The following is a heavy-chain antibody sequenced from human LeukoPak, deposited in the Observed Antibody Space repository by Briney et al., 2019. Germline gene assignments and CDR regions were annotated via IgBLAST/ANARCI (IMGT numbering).Heavy chain of an antibody. V-gene: IGHV1-2*02. CDR2: INPNSGGT. J-gene: IGHJ5*02. D-gene: IGHD4-17*01. Sequence: ASVKVSCKASGYTFTGYYMHWVRQAPGQGLEWMGWINPNSGGTNYAQKFQGRVTMTRDTSISTAYMELSRLRSDDTAVYYCTRDTGTTGEVKFDPWGQGTLVTVSS. CDR1: GYTFTGYY. CDR3: TRDTGTTGEVKFDP.